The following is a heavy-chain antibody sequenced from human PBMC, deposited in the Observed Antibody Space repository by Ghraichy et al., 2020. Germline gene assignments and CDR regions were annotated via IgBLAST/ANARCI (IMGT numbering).Heavy chain of an antibody. CDR3: ARAASSGADQRVAFDL. CDR1: GFIFNSYS. Sequence: GESLRLSCAASGFIFNSYSMNWVRQAPGKGLEWVSSISSSSSFIYYADSVEGRFTISRDNAKNSLYLQMNSLIAEDTAVYYCARAASSGADQRVAFDLWGQGTMVTVSS. J-gene: IGHJ3*01. CDR2: ISSSSSFI. V-gene: IGHV3-21*01. D-gene: IGHD6-19*01.